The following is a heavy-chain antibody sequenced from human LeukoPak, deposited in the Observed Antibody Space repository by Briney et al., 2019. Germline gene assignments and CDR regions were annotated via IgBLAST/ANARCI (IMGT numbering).Heavy chain of an antibody. CDR1: GFTFSNYG. V-gene: IGHV3-23*01. D-gene: IGHD3-10*01. CDR2: ISSGGDNT. J-gene: IGHJ4*02. CDR3: ARERGVGGSGTLDY. Sequence: PGGSLRLSCVASGFTFSNYGMTWVRQAPGKGLEWVSVISSGGDNTFYADSVKGRFTISRDNSKNTFYLQMNSLRAEDTAVYYCARERGVGGSGTLDYWGQGTLVAVSS.